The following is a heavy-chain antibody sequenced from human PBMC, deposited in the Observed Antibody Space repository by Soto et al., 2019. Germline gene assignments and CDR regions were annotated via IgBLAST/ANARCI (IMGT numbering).Heavy chain of an antibody. Sequence: SQTLSLTCTVAGGSISSSSYYWGWIRQPPGKGLEWIGSIYSSGSTYYNPAVTSRVSICVDASKNQFSLKLSSVTAADTAVYYCARQPVVVVAATPIDWGQGXLSPASS. CDR2: IYSSGST. D-gene: IGHD2-15*01. J-gene: IGHJ4*02. CDR3: ARQPVVVVAATPID. V-gene: IGHV4-39*01. CDR1: GGSISSSSYY.